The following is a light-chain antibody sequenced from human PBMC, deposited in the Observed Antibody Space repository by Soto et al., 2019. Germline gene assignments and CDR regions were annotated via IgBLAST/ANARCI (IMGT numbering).Light chain of an antibody. CDR2: ELS. J-gene: IGLJ3*02. Sequence: QSALTQPASVSGSPGQSITISCTGTSSDVGVYNFVSWYQQHPRKAPKLIIYELSFRPSGVSNRFSGSKSGNTASLTISGLQAEDEADYYCSSYSSSSICVFGGGTKLTVL. CDR1: SSDVGVYNF. CDR3: SSYSSSSICV. V-gene: IGLV2-14*01.